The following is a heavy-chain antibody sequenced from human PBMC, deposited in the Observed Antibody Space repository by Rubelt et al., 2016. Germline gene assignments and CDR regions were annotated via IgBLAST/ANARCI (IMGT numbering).Heavy chain of an antibody. D-gene: IGHD3/OR15-3a*01. CDR1: GFTFSDHC. Sequence: GGSLRLSCAASGFTFSDHCMSWVRQAPGKGLEWVANINQDGSEKKYVDSVKGRFTISRDNAKNSLYLQMNSLTAGDTAVYYCARGLDLWGHGALVTVSS. J-gene: IGHJ3*01. CDR3: ARGLDL. CDR2: INQDGSEK. V-gene: IGHV3-7*01.